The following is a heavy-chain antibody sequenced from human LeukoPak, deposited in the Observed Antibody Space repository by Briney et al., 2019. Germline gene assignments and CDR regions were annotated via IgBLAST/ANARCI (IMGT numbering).Heavy chain of an antibody. D-gene: IGHD2-2*01. Sequence: SETLSLTCAVYGGSFSGYYWSWIRQPPGKGLEWIGEINHSGSTNYNPSLKSRVTISVDTSKNQFSLKLSSVTAADTAVYYCARGHPPHCSSTSCPFYWGQGTLVTVSS. J-gene: IGHJ4*02. CDR2: INHSGST. CDR3: ARGHPPHCSSTSCPFY. V-gene: IGHV4-34*01. CDR1: GGSFSGYY.